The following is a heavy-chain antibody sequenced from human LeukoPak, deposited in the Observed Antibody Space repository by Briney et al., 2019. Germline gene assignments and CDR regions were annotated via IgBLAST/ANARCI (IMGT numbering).Heavy chain of an antibody. V-gene: IGHV1-2*02. CDR2: INPNSGGT. CDR1: GYTFTGYY. CDR3: AREMAGGGSYSGMHDAFDI. Sequence: GASVKVSCKASGYTFTGYYMHWVRQAPGQGLEWMGWINPNSGGTNYAQNFQYRVTMTRDTSITTAYMELSSLKSDDTAVYYCAREMAGGGSYSGMHDAFDIWGQGTMVTVSS. J-gene: IGHJ3*02. D-gene: IGHD1-26*01.